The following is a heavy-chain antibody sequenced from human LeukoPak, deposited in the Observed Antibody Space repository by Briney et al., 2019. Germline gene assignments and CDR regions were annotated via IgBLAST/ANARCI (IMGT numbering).Heavy chain of an antibody. Sequence: PSETLSLTCTVSGGSISNYYWSWIRQPAGKGLEWIGRIYTSGTTNYNPSLKSRVTMSVDTSKNQFSLKLSSVTAADTAVYYCARSYSRGAIDIWGQGTMVTVSS. CDR3: ARSYSRGAIDI. D-gene: IGHD4-11*01. CDR2: IYTSGTT. CDR1: GGSISNYY. V-gene: IGHV4-4*07. J-gene: IGHJ3*02.